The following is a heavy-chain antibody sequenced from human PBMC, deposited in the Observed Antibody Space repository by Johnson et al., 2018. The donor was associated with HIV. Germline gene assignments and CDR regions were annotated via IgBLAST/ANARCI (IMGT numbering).Heavy chain of an antibody. Sequence: QEQLVESGGGVVQPGRSLRLSCAASGFTFSSYGLHWVRQAPGKGLEWVAVMSSDGSNKYYANSVKGRFTISRDHSKNTLYLQINSLRAEDTAVYYCAKVYSSSVPAPGIWGQGTMVTVSS. J-gene: IGHJ3*02. V-gene: IGHV3-30*18. D-gene: IGHD6-6*01. CDR2: MSSDGSNK. CDR1: GFTFSSYG. CDR3: AKVYSSSVPAPGI.